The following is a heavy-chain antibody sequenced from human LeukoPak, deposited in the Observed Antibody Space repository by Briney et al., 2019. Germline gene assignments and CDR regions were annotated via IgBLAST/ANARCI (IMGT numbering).Heavy chain of an antibody. CDR2: ISAYNGNT. CDR3: ARDSFSTHYDILTGSQRGFDY. Sequence: ASVKVSCKASGYTFTSYGISWVRQAPGQGLEWMGWISAYNGNTNYAQKLQGRVTMTTDTSMSTAYMELRSLRSDDTAVYYCARDSFSTHYDILTGSQRGFDYWGQGTLVTVSS. D-gene: IGHD3-9*01. CDR1: GYTFTSYG. J-gene: IGHJ4*02. V-gene: IGHV1-18*01.